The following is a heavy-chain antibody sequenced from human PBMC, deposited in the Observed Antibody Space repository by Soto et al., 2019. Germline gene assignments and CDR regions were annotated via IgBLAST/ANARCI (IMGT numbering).Heavy chain of an antibody. V-gene: IGHV3-74*01. CDR3: ARVSPHYDFWSGPQYYYYGMDV. Sequence: GGSLRLSCAASGFTFSSYLMHWVRQSPGKGLVWVSRINSDGSSTSYADSVKGRFTISRDNAKNTLYLQMNSLRAEDTAVYYCARVSPHYDFWSGPQYYYYGMDVWGQGTTVTVSS. CDR2: INSDGSST. CDR1: GFTFSSYL. J-gene: IGHJ6*02. D-gene: IGHD3-3*01.